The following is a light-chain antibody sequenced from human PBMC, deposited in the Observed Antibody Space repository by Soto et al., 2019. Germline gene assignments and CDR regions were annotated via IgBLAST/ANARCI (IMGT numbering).Light chain of an antibody. Sequence: EIVLTQSPATLSLSPGERATLSCRASLSVGSYLAWYQQRPGQTPRLLIYDASNRAPGIPARFSGSGSGTDFTLTISSREPEDFAVYYCQQRSSWPLTFGGGTKVEI. CDR3: QQRSSWPLT. CDR2: DAS. J-gene: IGKJ4*01. CDR1: LSVGSY. V-gene: IGKV3-11*01.